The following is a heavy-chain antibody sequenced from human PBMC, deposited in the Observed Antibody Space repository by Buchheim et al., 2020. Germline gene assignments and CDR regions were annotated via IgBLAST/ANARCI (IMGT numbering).Heavy chain of an antibody. J-gene: IGHJ6*02. CDR1: GGSISSSNW. CDR2: IYHSGST. CDR3: ATHGVDTAMGPGGMDYGMDV. D-gene: IGHD5-18*01. V-gene: IGHV4-4*02. Sequence: QVQLQESGPGLVKPSGTLSLTCAVSGGSISSSNWWSWVRQPPGKGLEWIGEIYHSGSTNYNPSLKSRVTISVDKSKNQFPPKLSSVTAADTAVYYCATHGVDTAMGPGGMDYGMDVWGQGTT.